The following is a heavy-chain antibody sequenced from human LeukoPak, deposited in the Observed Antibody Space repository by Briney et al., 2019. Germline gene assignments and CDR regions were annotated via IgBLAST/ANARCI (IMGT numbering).Heavy chain of an antibody. CDR2: IYPGDSDT. CDR3: ARHSEGYCSGGSCPTDAFDI. J-gene: IGHJ3*02. V-gene: IGHV5-51*01. Sequence: GESLKISRKGSGYSFTSYWIGWVRQMPGKGLEWMGIIYPGDSDTRYSPSFQGQVTISADKSISTAYLQWSSLKASDTAMYYCARHSEGYCSGGSCPTDAFDIWGQGTMVTVSS. CDR1: GYSFTSYW. D-gene: IGHD2-15*01.